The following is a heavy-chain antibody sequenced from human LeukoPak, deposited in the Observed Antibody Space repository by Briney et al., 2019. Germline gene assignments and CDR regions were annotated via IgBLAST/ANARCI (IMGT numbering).Heavy chain of an antibody. J-gene: IGHJ3*01. V-gene: IGHV4-38-2*02. CDR3: ARDVPTVQLWRTDAFDV. D-gene: IGHD5-18*01. CDR2: IYHSGST. CDR1: GYSISSGYY. Sequence: SETLSLTCTVSGYSISSGYYWGWIRQPPGKGLEWIGIIYHSGSTYFNPSLKSRVTISVDTSKNQFSLKLTSVTAADTAVYYCARDVPTVQLWRTDAFDVWGQGTMVTVSS.